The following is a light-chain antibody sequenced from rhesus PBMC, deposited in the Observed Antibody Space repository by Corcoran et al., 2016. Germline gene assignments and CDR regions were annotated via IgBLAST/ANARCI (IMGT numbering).Light chain of an antibody. CDR1: QSLLDSDGYTH. J-gene: IGKJ2*01. V-gene: IGKV2-78*01. Sequence: DIVMTQTPLSLPVTPGEPASISCRSSQSLLDSDGYTHLHWYLQKPAQSPQLLFSLGSNRASGVPDRFSGSGSGTDFTLKISRVEAEDVGVYYYMQTLQTPYSFGQGTKVEIK. CDR3: MQTLQTPYS. CDR2: LGS.